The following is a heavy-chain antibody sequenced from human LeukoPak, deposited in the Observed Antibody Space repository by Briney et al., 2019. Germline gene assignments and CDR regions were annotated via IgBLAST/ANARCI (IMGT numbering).Heavy chain of an antibody. J-gene: IGHJ4*02. CDR3: ARGVYIAAAQYGY. CDR1: GGSISSYY. Sequence: SETLSLTCTVSGGSISSYYWSWIRQPPGKGLEWIEYIYYSGTTNYNPSLKSRVTISVDTSKNQFSLKLSSVTAADTAVYYCARGVYIAAAQYGYWGQGTLVTVSS. V-gene: IGHV4-59*01. CDR2: IYYSGTT. D-gene: IGHD6-13*01.